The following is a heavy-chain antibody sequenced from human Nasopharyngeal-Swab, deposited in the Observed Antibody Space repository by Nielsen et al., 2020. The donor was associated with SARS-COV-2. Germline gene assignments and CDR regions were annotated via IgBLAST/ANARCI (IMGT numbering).Heavy chain of an antibody. CDR3: TRGPPYTDTYWDAFDI. J-gene: IGHJ3*02. CDR2: IRSKANSYAT. V-gene: IGHV3-73*01. CDR1: GFTFSGSA. Sequence: GESLKLSCAASGFTFSGSAMHWVRQASGKGLDWVGRIRSKANSYATAYAASVKGRFTMSRDDSKNTADLQMNSLKTEDTAVYYCTRGPPYTDTYWDAFDIWGQGTMVSVSS. D-gene: IGHD2-8*02.